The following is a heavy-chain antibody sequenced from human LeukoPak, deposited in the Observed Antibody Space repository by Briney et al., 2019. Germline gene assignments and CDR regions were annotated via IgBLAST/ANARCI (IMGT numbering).Heavy chain of an antibody. CDR1: GFTFGDYP. D-gene: IGHD3-10*01. J-gene: IGHJ6*04. CDR2: IRSKAYGGTT. CDR3: TRGKTNASGSRWLPGV. Sequence: PGGSLRLSCTASGFTFGDYPMSWLRQAPGKGLEWVGFIRSKAYGGTTEYAASVKGRFTISRDDSKSIAYLQMNSLKTEDTAVYYCTRGKTNASGSRWLPGVWGKGTTVTVSS. V-gene: IGHV3-49*03.